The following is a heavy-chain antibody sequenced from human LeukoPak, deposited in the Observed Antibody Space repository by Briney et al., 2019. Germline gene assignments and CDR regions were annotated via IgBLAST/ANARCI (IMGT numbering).Heavy chain of an antibody. Sequence: ASVKVSCKASGYTFTSYGINWVRQATGQGLEWMGWMNPNSGNTGYAQKFQGRVTITRNTSISTAYMELSSLRSEDTAVYYCARGRGFDYGGQDSDYWGQGTLATVSS. J-gene: IGHJ4*02. D-gene: IGHD4-23*01. CDR3: ARGRGFDYGGQDSDY. V-gene: IGHV1-8*03. CDR2: MNPNSGNT. CDR1: GYTFTSYG.